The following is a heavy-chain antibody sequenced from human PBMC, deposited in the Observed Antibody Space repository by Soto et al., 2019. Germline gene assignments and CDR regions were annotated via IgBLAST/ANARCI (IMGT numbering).Heavy chain of an antibody. V-gene: IGHV5-51*01. Sequence: GESLKISCKGSWYSFTTYWIAWVRQMPGKGLEWMGIINPGDSDIRYSPSFQGQVTISADNSISTAYLQWSSLKASDTAMYYCARHEKFHYSSYGMDVLGQGTVVTVSS. CDR1: WYSFTTYW. J-gene: IGHJ6*02. CDR3: ARHEKFHYSSYGMDV. CDR2: INPGDSDI.